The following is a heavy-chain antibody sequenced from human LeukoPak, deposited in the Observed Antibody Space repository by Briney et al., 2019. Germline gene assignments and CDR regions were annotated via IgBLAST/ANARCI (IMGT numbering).Heavy chain of an antibody. Sequence: GGSLRLSCAASGFSFGGYAMTWVRQAPGKGLEWVSSITYNGAATYYLDSVKARFTISRDNSRSTLYLQMDSLTSEDTALYYCAKDGLYFDGSTHIYYFDSWGQGTLVAVSS. CDR3: AKDGLYFDGSTHIYYFDS. CDR2: ITYNGAAT. V-gene: IGHV3-23*01. D-gene: IGHD3-9*01. J-gene: IGHJ4*02. CDR1: GFSFGGYA.